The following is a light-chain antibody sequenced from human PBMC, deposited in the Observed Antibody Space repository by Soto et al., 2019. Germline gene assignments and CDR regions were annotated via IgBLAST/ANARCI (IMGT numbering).Light chain of an antibody. CDR3: QHYHNLPPFT. V-gene: IGKV1-33*01. CDR1: QDIRTS. Sequence: DIQMTQSPSSLSASVGARVSITCQASQDIRTSVSWFQQKPGRAPKLLIYGASNLETGVPSRFRGSGSGTDFTFTISSLHPEDIATYYCQHYHNLPPFTFGPGTKVDIK. CDR2: GAS. J-gene: IGKJ3*01.